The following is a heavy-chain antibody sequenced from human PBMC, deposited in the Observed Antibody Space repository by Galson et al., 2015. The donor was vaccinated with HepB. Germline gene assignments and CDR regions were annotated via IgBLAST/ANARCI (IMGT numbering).Heavy chain of an antibody. V-gene: IGHV1-3*01. Sequence: SVKVSCKASGYTFTSYAMHWVRQAPGQRLEWMGWINAGYGSTSYAQKFQGRVTMTRDTSTSTVYMELSSLRSEDTAVYYCARGGYSGSYYRFRSSVYYWGQGTLVTVSS. CDR1: GYTFTSYA. J-gene: IGHJ4*02. D-gene: IGHD1-26*01. CDR2: INAGYGST. CDR3: ARGGYSGSYYRFRSSVYY.